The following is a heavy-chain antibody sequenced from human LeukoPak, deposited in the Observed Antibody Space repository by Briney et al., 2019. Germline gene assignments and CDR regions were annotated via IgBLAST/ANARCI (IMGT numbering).Heavy chain of an antibody. Sequence: GASVKVSCKASGYTFTSYDINWVRQATGQGLEWMGWISAYNGNTNYAQKLQGRVTMTTDTSTSTAYMELRSLRSDDTAVYYCARVVVVTAMEYYYYYMDVWGKGTTVTVSS. CDR1: GYTFTSYD. V-gene: IGHV1-18*01. CDR3: ARVVVVTAMEYYYYYMDV. D-gene: IGHD2-21*02. CDR2: ISAYNGNT. J-gene: IGHJ6*03.